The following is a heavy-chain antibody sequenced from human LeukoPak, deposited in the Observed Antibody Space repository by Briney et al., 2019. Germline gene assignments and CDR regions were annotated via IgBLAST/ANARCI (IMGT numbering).Heavy chain of an antibody. Sequence: SETLSLTCTVSGGSISSGGYYWSWIRQHPGKGLEWIGYIYYSGSTYYNPSLKSRVTISVDTSKNQFSLKLSSVTAADTAVYYCARHTSGSHNYYYYGMDVWGQGTTVTVSS. CDR1: GGSISSGGYY. V-gene: IGHV4-31*03. CDR2: IYYSGST. J-gene: IGHJ6*02. D-gene: IGHD1-26*01. CDR3: ARHTSGSHNYYYYGMDV.